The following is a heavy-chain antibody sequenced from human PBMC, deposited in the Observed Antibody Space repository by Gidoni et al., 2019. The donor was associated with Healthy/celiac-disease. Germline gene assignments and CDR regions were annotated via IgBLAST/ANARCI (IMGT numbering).Heavy chain of an antibody. CDR2: ISGSGGST. J-gene: IGHJ4*02. CDR3: AKDRRWELPKGGY. D-gene: IGHD1-26*01. V-gene: IGHV3-23*01. Sequence: EVQLFESGGGVVQPGGSLRLSCAASGFTCSSYAMSWVRQAPGKGLEWVSSISGSGGSTYYADSVKVRFTISRDNSKNTLYLQMNSLRAEDTAVYYCAKDRRWELPKGGYWGQGTLVTVSS. CDR1: GFTCSSYA.